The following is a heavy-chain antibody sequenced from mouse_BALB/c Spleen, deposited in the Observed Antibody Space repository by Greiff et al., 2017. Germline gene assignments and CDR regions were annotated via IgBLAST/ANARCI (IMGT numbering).Heavy chain of an antibody. CDR1: GFTFSSYG. D-gene: IGHD1-1*01. Sequence: EVKVVESGGDLVKPGGSLKLSCAASGFTFSSYGMSWVRQTPDKRLEWVATISSGGSYTYYPDTVTGRFTISRDNSKNTLYLEMSSLRSEDTAMYYWARGGDYYGSSYDDWGQGTTLTVSS. J-gene: IGHJ2*01. CDR3: ARGGDYYGSSYDD. CDR2: ISSGGSYT. V-gene: IGHV5-6*01.